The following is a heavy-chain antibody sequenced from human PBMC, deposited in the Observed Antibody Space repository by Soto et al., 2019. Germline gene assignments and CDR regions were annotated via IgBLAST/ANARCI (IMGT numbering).Heavy chain of an antibody. CDR2: IYPGDSDT. V-gene: IGHV5-51*01. CDR3: ARAHDILTGYYTDYYYYGMDV. D-gene: IGHD3-9*01. J-gene: IGHJ6*02. CDR1: GYSFTSYW. Sequence: ESLKISCKGSGYSFTSYWIGWVRQMPGKGLEWMGIIYPGDSDTRYSPSFQGQVTISADKSISTAYLQWSSLKASDTAMCYCARAHDILTGYYTDYYYYGMDVWGQGTTVTVSS.